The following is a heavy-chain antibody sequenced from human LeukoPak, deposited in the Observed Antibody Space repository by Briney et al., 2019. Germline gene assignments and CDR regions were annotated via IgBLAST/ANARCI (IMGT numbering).Heavy chain of an antibody. V-gene: IGHV1-2*02. CDR3: ARGYCSGGSCYFFDY. CDR2: INPNSGGT. Sequence: ASVKVSCKASGGTFSSYAINWVRQAPGQGLEWMGWINPNSGGTNYAQKFQDRVTMTRDTSISTVYMELSRLRSDDTAIYYCARGYCSGGSCYFFDYWGQGTLVTVSS. CDR1: GGTFSSYA. D-gene: IGHD2-15*01. J-gene: IGHJ4*02.